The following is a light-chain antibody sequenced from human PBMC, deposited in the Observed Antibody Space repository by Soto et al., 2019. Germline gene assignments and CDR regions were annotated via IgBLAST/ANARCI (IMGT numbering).Light chain of an antibody. J-gene: IGLJ2*01. V-gene: IGLV3-21*01. CDR3: SSFAGGGNPVL. CDR1: NIGSKS. Sequence: SYELTQPPSVSVAPGKTAKITCGGNNIGSKSVHWYQQKPGQAPVLVIYYDSDRPSGIPDRFSGSKSGNTASLTVSGLQAEDEADYYCSSFAGGGNPVLLGGGTKVTVL. CDR2: YDS.